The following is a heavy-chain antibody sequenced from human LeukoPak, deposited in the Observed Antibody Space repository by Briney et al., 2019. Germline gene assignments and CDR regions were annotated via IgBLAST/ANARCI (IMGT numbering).Heavy chain of an antibody. CDR2: IYTSGST. CDR1: GYSISSGYY. CDR3: ARVPSYYYDSSGYG. J-gene: IGHJ4*02. Sequence: SETLSLTCAVSGYSISSGYYWAWIRQPAGKGLEWIGRIYTSGSTNYNPSLKSRVTISVDTSKNQFSLKLSSVTAADTAVYYCARVPSYYYDSSGYGWGQGTLVTVSS. V-gene: IGHV4-61*02. D-gene: IGHD3-22*01.